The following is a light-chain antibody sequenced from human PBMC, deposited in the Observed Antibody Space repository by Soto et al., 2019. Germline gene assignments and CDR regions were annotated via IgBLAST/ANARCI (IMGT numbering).Light chain of an antibody. CDR2: GAF. Sequence: IVMTQSPATLSVSPGERVTLSCRASQSVNSNVAWYQQKPGQAPRLLMYGAFTRAAGVPDRFGGSGSGTEFTLTISSLQSEDSAVYYCQQYGNWPLYTFGQGTKLEIK. CDR1: QSVNSN. CDR3: QQYGNWPLYT. V-gene: IGKV3-15*01. J-gene: IGKJ2*01.